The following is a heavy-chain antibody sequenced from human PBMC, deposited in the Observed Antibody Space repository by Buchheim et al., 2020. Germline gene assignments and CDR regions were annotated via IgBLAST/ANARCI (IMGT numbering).Heavy chain of an antibody. J-gene: IGHJ4*02. D-gene: IGHD2-21*02. CDR2: ISYDGSNK. Sequence: QVQLVESGGGVVQPGRSVRLSCAASGLTFSSFSMHWVRQAPGKGLEWVAFISYDGSNKYYVDSVKGRFTISRDISKNTLYLQMNSLRAEGTAVYYCVTATANYFDYWGQGTL. CDR1: GLTFSSFS. V-gene: IGHV3-30*03. CDR3: VTATANYFDY.